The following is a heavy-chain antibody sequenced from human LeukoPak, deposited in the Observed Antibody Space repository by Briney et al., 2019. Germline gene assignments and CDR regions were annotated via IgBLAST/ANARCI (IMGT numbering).Heavy chain of an antibody. Sequence: GGSLRLFCAASGFIFTNYFMSWVRQAPGKGLEWVASIKHDGSEKYYVDSVRGRFTISSDNTKNTLYLQMNSLRAEHTAVYYCATSAQWYFDLWGRGTLVTVSS. CDR1: GFIFTNYF. J-gene: IGHJ2*01. CDR3: ATSAQWYFDL. V-gene: IGHV3-7*03. CDR2: IKHDGSEK.